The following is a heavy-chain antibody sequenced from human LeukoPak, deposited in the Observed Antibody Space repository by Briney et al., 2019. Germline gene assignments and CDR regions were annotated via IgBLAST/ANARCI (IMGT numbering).Heavy chain of an antibody. CDR2: IRYDESDK. CDR3: AKGRNYGSGSPTPHYDY. D-gene: IGHD3-10*01. CDR1: GFTFRNYG. Sequence: GGSLRLSCAASGFTFRNYGMHWVRQAPGKGLEWLAFIRYDESDKYYADSVRGRFTISRDNSRNTLFLQVNSLRLEDTAVYYCAKGRNYGSGSPTPHYDYWGQGTLVIVSS. V-gene: IGHV3-30*02. J-gene: IGHJ4*02.